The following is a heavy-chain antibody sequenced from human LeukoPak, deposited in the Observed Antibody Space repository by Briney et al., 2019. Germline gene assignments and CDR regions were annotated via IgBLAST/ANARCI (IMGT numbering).Heavy chain of an antibody. J-gene: IGHJ4*02. CDR1: GFTFSSYS. CDR2: ISSSSSYI. Sequence: GGSLRLSCAASGFTFSSYSMNWVRQAPGKGLEWVSSISSSSSYIYYADSVKGRFTISRDNAKNSLYLQMNSLRDEDTAVYYCAKYSPRVGAHDYWGQGTLVTVSS. CDR3: AKYSPRVGAHDY. V-gene: IGHV3-21*01. D-gene: IGHD1-26*01.